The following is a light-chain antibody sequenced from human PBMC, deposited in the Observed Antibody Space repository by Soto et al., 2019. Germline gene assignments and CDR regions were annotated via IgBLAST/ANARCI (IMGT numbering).Light chain of an antibody. J-gene: IGKJ3*01. CDR2: EIS. CDR3: QQRNRWPPIFT. CDR1: QSVGTY. Sequence: EIVLTQSPATLSLSPGERATLSCRASQSVGTYLAWYQQKPGQAPRLLIYEISNMAAGIPARFSGSGSGTDFTLTISSLEPEDFAFYYCQQRNRWPPIFTFGPGTKVDLK. V-gene: IGKV3-11*01.